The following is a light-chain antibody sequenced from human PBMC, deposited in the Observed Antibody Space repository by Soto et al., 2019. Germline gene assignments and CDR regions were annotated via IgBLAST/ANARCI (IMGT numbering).Light chain of an antibody. CDR1: SGDVGRYNF. CDR2: DVS. V-gene: IGLV2-14*03. J-gene: IGLJ1*01. CDR3: TSYTTITTYV. Sequence: QSALTQPASVSGSPGQSITISCTGTSGDVGRYNFVSWYQQHPGKAPQLMIYDVSKRPSGVSNRFSGSKSGNTASLTISGLQAEDEADYYCTSYTTITTYVFGTGTKVTVL.